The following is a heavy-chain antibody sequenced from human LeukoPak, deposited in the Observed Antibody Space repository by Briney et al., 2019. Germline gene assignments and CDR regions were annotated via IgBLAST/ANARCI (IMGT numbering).Heavy chain of an antibody. CDR3: AREIPDVLRFLEWLGYGMDV. J-gene: IGHJ6*02. D-gene: IGHD3-3*01. V-gene: IGHV1-46*01. Sequence: ASVKVSCKASGYTFTSYYMHWVRQAPGQGLEWMGIINPSGGSTSYAQRFQGRVTMTRDTSTSTVYMELSSLRSEDTAVYYCAREIPDVLRFLEWLGYGMDVWGQGTTVTVSS. CDR1: GYTFTSYY. CDR2: INPSGGST.